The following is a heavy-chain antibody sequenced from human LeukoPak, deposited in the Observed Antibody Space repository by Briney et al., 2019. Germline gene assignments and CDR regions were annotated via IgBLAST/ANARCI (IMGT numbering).Heavy chain of an antibody. J-gene: IGHJ4*02. CDR3: APRDTR. CDR1: GFTVSDSY. V-gene: IGHV3-53*04. Sequence: GGSLRLSCAASGFTVSDSYMTWVRQAPGKGLEWGSLIYAGGSTYHADSVKGRFTISRHNSRNTLYLQMNTLRPEDTAVYYCAPRDTRWGQGTLVTVSS. CDR2: IYAGGST.